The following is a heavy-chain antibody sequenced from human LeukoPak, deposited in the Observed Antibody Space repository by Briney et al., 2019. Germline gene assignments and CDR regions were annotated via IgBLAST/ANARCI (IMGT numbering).Heavy chain of an antibody. V-gene: IGHV4-38-2*01. CDR3: ARHVRFLEWLSSYYFDY. Sequence: SETLSLTCAVSGYSISSGYYWGWIRQPPGKGLEWIGSIYYSGTTYYNPSLKSRATISVDTSKSQFSLRLTSVTAADTAVYYCARHVRFLEWLSSYYFDYWGQGTLVTVSS. J-gene: IGHJ4*02. CDR2: IYYSGTT. D-gene: IGHD3-3*01. CDR1: GYSISSGYY.